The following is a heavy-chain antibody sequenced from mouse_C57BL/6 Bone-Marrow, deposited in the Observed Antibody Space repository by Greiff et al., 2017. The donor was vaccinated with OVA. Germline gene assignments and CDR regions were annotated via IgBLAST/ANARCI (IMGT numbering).Heavy chain of an antibody. J-gene: IGHJ4*01. CDR2: IYPGSGNT. D-gene: IGHD2-4*01. V-gene: IGHV1-76*01. Sequence: VQLQPSWAELVRPGASVKLSCKASGYTFTDYYINWVKQRPGQGLEWIARIYPGSGNTYYNEKFKGKATLTAEKSSSTAYMQLSSLTSEDSAVYFCARGGYDYDGGAMDYWGQGTSVTVSS. CDR3: ARGGYDYDGGAMDY. CDR1: GYTFTDYY.